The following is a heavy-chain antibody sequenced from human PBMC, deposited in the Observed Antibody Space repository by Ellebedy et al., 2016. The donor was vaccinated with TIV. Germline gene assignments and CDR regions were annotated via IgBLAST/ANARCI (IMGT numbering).Heavy chain of an antibody. V-gene: IGHV2-70*17. D-gene: IGHD6-19*01. Sequence: SGPTLVKPTQTLTLTCTFSGFSLSTDGMCVSWIRQPPGKALEWLARIDWDDDEFYTTSLRIRLIISKDTSKNQVVLRVTDMDPEDTATYYCARMIRAVARKSSSSTDYGMDVWGLGTTVTVPS. CDR2: IDWDDDE. CDR1: GFSLSTDGMC. J-gene: IGHJ6*02. CDR3: ARMIRAVARKSSSSTDYGMDV.